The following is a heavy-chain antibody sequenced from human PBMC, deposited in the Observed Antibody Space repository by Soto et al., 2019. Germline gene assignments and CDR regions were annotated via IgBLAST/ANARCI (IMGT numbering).Heavy chain of an antibody. CDR3: ARELQGLYYFDY. J-gene: IGHJ4*02. D-gene: IGHD4-4*01. V-gene: IGHV1-3*01. CDR2: INAGNGHT. Sequence: ASVTVSCKASEYTFTSYVMHWVRQAPGQSLEWIGWINAGNGHTKYSQKFQDRVTITRERSANTAYMELSSLRSEDTAVYYCARELQGLYYFDYWGQGALVTVSS. CDR1: EYTFTSYV.